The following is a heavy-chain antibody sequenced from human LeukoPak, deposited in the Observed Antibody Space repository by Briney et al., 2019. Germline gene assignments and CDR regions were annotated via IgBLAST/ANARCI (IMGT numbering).Heavy chain of an antibody. J-gene: IGHJ3*02. Sequence: VASVKVSCKTSGYAFTGHYIHWVRQAPGQGLEWLGWINSNSGDTKYEEKFQGRVTMTRDTSITTVYMDLTRLTSDDAAVHYCARVGLGKDTAFDIWGQGTMVTVSS. CDR3: ARVGLGKDTAFDI. CDR2: INSNSGDT. V-gene: IGHV1-2*02. CDR1: GYAFTGHY. D-gene: IGHD2-15*01.